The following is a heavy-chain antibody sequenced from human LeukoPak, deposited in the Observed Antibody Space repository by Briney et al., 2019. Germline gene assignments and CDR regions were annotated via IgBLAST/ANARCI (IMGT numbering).Heavy chain of an antibody. CDR1: GFTFSSYA. CDR3: AKARYYYDNSGYSGLDY. V-gene: IGHV3-23*01. J-gene: IGHJ4*02. CDR2: ISGSDGST. D-gene: IGHD3-22*01. Sequence: GGSLRLSCAASGFTFSSYAMSWVRQAPGKGLEWVSAISGSDGSTYYADSVKGRFTISRDNSKNTLYLQMNSLRAEDTAVYYCAKARYYYDNSGYSGLDYWGQGTLVTVSS.